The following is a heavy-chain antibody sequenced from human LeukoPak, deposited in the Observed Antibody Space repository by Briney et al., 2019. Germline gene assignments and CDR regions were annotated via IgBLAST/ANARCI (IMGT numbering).Heavy chain of an antibody. CDR2: ISYSGGST. Sequence: GGSLRLSCAASGFTFSSYAMSWVRQAPGKELEWVSAISYSGGSTYYADSVKGRFTISRDNSKNTLYLQMNSLRAEDTAVYYCAKDSPRGYSYGLIDYWGQGTLVTVSS. CDR3: AKDSPRGYSYGLIDY. CDR1: GFTFSSYA. V-gene: IGHV3-23*01. J-gene: IGHJ4*02. D-gene: IGHD5-18*01.